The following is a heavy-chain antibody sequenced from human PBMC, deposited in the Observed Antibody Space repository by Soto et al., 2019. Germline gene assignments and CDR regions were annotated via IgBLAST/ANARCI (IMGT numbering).Heavy chain of an antibody. D-gene: IGHD3-9*01. J-gene: IGHJ6*02. CDR3: AKDLEVRCFDWFARPGMDV. CDR2: ISGSGGST. V-gene: IGHV3-23*01. Sequence: EVQLLESGGGLVQPGGSLRLSCAASGFTFSSYAMSWVRQAPGKGLEWVSAISGSGGSTYYADSVKGRFTISRDNSXNXLXLQMSSRRAADTAVYYCAKDLEVRCFDWFARPGMDVWGHGSTVAVSS. CDR1: GFTFSSYA.